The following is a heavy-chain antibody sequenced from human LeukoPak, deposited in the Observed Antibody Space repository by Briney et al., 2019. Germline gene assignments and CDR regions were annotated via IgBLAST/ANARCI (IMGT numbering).Heavy chain of an antibody. CDR3: TRRVATTGIYAFDI. CDR2: IYYSGST. V-gene: IGHV4-59*01. CDR1: GGSISSYY. Sequence: SETLSLTCTVSGGSISSYYRTWIRQPPGKGLEWIGYIYYSGSTNYNPSLKSRVTISLDTSKNQFSLKLNSVTAADTAVYYCTRRVATTGIYAFDIWGQGTMVTVSS. J-gene: IGHJ3*02. D-gene: IGHD1-1*01.